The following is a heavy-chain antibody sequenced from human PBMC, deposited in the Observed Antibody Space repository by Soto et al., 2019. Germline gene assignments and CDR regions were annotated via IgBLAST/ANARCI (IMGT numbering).Heavy chain of an antibody. J-gene: IGHJ5*02. CDR2: TYYTGSA. CDR1: GGSIISSSYN. Sequence: ASETLSLTCSVSGGSIISSSYNWGWIRQPPGKGLEWIGSTYYTGSANYNPSLKSRVTISVDTSKNQFSLKLSSVTAADTAVYYCARHGDFWSGSQGYNWFDPWGQGTLVTVSS. D-gene: IGHD3-3*01. V-gene: IGHV4-39*01. CDR3: ARHGDFWSGSQGYNWFDP.